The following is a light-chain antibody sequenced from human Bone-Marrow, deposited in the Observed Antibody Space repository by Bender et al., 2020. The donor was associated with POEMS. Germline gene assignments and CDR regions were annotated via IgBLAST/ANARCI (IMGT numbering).Light chain of an antibody. J-gene: IGLJ2*01. V-gene: IGLV3-1*01. CDR2: KDT. CDR1: QLGDQY. CDR3: QAGDTSNVV. Sequence: SYGLTQPPSVSVSPGHTANITCSGDQLGDQYASWYQQKPGQAPVVLIYKDTERPSGIPERFSGSNSGNIATLTISGDQALGEADYYYQAGDTSNVVFGGETKLTVL.